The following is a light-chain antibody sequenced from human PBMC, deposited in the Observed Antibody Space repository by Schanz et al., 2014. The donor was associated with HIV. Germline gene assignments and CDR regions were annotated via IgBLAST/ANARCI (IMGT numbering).Light chain of an antibody. Sequence: QSALTQPASVSGSPGQSITISCTGTNNDVGTYNLVSWYQYHPGKAPKLVIFEDSRRPSGISSRFSGSKSGNTAFLTISGLQTEDEADYSCCSYAGSSTWVFGGGTKLTVL. CDR1: NNDVGTYNL. CDR3: CSYAGSSTWV. CDR2: EDS. V-gene: IGLV2-23*01. J-gene: IGLJ3*02.